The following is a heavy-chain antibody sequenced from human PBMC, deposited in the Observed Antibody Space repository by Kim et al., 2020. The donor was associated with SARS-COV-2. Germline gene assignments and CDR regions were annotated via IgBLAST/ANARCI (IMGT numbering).Heavy chain of an antibody. Sequence: ASVKVSCKVSGYTLTELSMHWVRQAPGKGLEWMGGFDPEDGETIYAQKFQGRVTMTEDTSTDTAYMELSSLRSEDTAVYYCATDPPRYCSSTSCQGAWGQGTLVTVSS. D-gene: IGHD2-2*01. CDR1: GYTLTELS. CDR2: FDPEDGET. V-gene: IGHV1-24*01. J-gene: IGHJ5*02. CDR3: ATDPPRYCSSTSCQGA.